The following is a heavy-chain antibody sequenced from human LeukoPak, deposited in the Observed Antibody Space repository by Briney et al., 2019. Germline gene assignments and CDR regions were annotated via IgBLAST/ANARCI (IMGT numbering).Heavy chain of an antibody. CDR2: INDNGSTR. CDR1: GFTFSSYA. J-gene: IGHJ5*02. CDR3: AKDMQTWARFPDH. V-gene: IGHV3-23*01. D-gene: IGHD1-26*01. Sequence: GGSLRLSCGASGFTFSSYAMSWVRQARGKGLEWVSGINDNGSTRFYAASVKGRFTSSRDNPKNTLYLQMNGLRVEDTAVYYCAKDMQTWARFPDHWGQGTLVTVSS.